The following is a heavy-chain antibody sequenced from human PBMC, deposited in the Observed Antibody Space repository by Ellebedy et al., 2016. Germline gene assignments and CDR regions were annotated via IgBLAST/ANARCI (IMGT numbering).Heavy chain of an antibody. CDR1: GGSISSGGYS. CDR2: IYHSGST. CDR3: ARGFPTMGYAFDI. V-gene: IGHV4-30-2*01. D-gene: IGHD3-10*01. Sequence: LRLSXAVSGGSISSGGYSWSWIRQPPGKGLEWIGYIYHSGSTYYNPSLKSRVTISVDRSKNQFSLKLSSVTAADTAVYYCARGFPTMGYAFDIWGQGTMVTVSS. J-gene: IGHJ3*02.